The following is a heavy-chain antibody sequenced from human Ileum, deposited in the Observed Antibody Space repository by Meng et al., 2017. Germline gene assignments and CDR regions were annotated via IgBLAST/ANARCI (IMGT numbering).Heavy chain of an antibody. V-gene: IGHV4-59*08. CDR3: ARHDVVPVIRHGFDP. D-gene: IGHD3-10*01. CDR1: GGSISNYY. J-gene: IGHJ5*02. CDR2: IHNSATT. Sequence: QVQLQESGLGLVKPSETLSLTCTVSGGSISNYYWSWIGQQPGKGLEWIGYIHNSATTKYSPSLKSRVTISEDTSKNQFSLKLSSVTAADTAVYYCARHDVVPVIRHGFDPWGQGTLVTVSS.